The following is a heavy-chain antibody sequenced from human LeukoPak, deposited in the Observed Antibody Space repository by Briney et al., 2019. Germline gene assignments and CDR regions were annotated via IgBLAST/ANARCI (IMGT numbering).Heavy chain of an antibody. D-gene: IGHD2-15*01. CDR1: GFTFSSYS. CDR2: ISSSSSYI. J-gene: IGHJ6*02. V-gene: IGHV3-21*06. Sequence: GGSLRLSCAASGFTFSSYSMNWVRQAPGKGLEWVSSISSSSSYIYYADSVKGRFTISRDNAKNSLYLQMNSLRAEDTAVYYCARARSYCSGGSCYGFYYYYYGMDVWGQGTTVTVSS. CDR3: ARARSYCSGGSCYGFYYYYYGMDV.